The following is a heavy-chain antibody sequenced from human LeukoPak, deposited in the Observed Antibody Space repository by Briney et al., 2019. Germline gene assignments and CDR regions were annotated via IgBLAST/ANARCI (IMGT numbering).Heavy chain of an antibody. Sequence: GGSLRLSCAASGFTFSSCSMHWVRQAPGKGLVWVSRIKGDGSSVSYADSVKGRFTISRDNAKNTLFLQMDSLRAEDTAVYYCVRGTIAAAGIDYWGQGTLVTVSS. CDR3: VRGTIAAAGIDY. V-gene: IGHV3-74*01. CDR2: IKGDGSSV. J-gene: IGHJ4*02. D-gene: IGHD6-13*01. CDR1: GFTFSSCS.